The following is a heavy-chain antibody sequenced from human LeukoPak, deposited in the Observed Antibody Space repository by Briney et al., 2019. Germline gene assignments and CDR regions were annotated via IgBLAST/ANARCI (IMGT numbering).Heavy chain of an antibody. V-gene: IGHV3-74*01. J-gene: IGHJ3*02. CDR2: ISGDGTNI. Sequence: GGSLKLSCAASGFTFNKYWMHWVRQAPGKGLVWVSRISGDGTNIFYADSVKGRLTISGDTAKNTLYLQMNSLRAEDTSVYYCARETSTSGAFDIGGQGTMVTVS. CDR3: ARETSTSGAFDI. CDR1: GFTFNKYW. D-gene: IGHD3-16*01.